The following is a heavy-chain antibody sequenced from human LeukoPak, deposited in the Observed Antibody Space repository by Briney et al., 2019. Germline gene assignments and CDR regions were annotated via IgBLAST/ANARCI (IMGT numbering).Heavy chain of an antibody. V-gene: IGHV3-30*18. D-gene: IGHD5-18*01. J-gene: IGHJ4*02. CDR2: ISYDGSNK. Sequence: GGSLRLSCAASGFTFSSYGMHWVRQAPGKGLEWVAVISYDGSNKYYADSVKGRFTISRDNSKNTLYLQMNSLRAEDTAVYYCAKDWDTAMGYLDYWGQGTLVTVSS. CDR3: AKDWDTAMGYLDY. CDR1: GFTFSSYG.